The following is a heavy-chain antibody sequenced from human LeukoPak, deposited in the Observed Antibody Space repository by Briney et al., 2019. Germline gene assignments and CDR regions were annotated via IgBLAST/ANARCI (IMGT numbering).Heavy chain of an antibody. V-gene: IGHV3-23*01. Sequence: GGSLRLSCAASGFTFCSFAMSWVRRAPGKGLEWVSSISGSGGNTHYADSVKGRFTITRENSKHTLYLQMNSLRVEDTAVYYCAKHLSEYSSGYSLDYWGQGTLVTVSS. CDR2: ISGSGGNT. J-gene: IGHJ4*02. CDR1: GFTFCSFA. D-gene: IGHD6-19*01. CDR3: AKHLSEYSSGYSLDY.